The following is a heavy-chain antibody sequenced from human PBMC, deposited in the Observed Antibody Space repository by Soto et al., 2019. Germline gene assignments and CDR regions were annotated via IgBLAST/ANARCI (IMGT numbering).Heavy chain of an antibody. J-gene: IGHJ2*01. CDR3: VRRAGGAVVWYYDL. CDR1: GFIFNNYA. Sequence: EVQLLESGGGLVQRGGSLRLSCAASGFIFNNYAMTWVRQAPGKGLEWVARVSGRGGSAYYADSVKGRLTISRDNSNNTLYLQVNNVRGEDTAVYYCVRRAGGAVVWYYDLWGRCTLVSVFS. V-gene: IGHV3-23*01. D-gene: IGHD2-21*01. CDR2: VSGRGGSA.